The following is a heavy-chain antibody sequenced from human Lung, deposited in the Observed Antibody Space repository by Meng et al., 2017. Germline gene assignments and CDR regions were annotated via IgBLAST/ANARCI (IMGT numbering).Heavy chain of an antibody. Sequence: QVQLVQSGAEVRKPGASLPVSCATSGYLFTDFQIHWVRQAPGQGLEWMGRITPNSGGANYAQKFQGRVTMTRDTSIRTAYMDLSRLTSDDTAIYYCARDRDGYASFDHWGQGTLVTVSS. J-gene: IGHJ4*02. D-gene: IGHD5-24*01. CDR3: ARDRDGYASFDH. CDR1: GYLFTDFQ. CDR2: ITPNSGGA. V-gene: IGHV1-2*06.